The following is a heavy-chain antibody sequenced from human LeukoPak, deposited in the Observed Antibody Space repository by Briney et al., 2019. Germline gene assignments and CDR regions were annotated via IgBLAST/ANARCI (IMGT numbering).Heavy chain of an antibody. V-gene: IGHV4-39*01. Sequence: SETLSLTCTVSGDSLSSSRYYWGWIRQPPGQGLQWIGSMYYSGSTYYRPSLKSRVTISVDTSKNQFSLRLSSVTAADTALYYCARRQAGALEQSAFDIWGQGTMVTVSS. CDR3: ARRQAGALEQSAFDI. CDR2: MYYSGST. D-gene: IGHD3-3*01. CDR1: GDSLSSSRYY. J-gene: IGHJ3*02.